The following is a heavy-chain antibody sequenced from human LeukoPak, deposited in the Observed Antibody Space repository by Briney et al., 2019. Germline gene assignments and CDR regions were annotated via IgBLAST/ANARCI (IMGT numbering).Heavy chain of an antibody. CDR1: GYSFTSHW. Sequence: PGESLEISCRGSGYSFTSHWIGWVRQMPGKGLEWMGTIYPGDSDTTYSPSLQGHLSISADKSINTAYLQWSSLRASDTAMYYCARLSFASGWRYMDVWGKGTTVTVYS. D-gene: IGHD6-19*01. V-gene: IGHV5-51*01. CDR2: IYPGDSDT. CDR3: ARLSFASGWRYMDV. J-gene: IGHJ6*03.